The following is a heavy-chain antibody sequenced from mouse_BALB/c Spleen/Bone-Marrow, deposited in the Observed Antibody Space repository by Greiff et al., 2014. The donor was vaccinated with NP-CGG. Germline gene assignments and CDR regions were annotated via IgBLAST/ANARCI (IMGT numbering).Heavy chain of an antibody. V-gene: IGHV1-87*01. Sequence: QVQLKESGAELARPGASVKLSCKASGYTFTNYWMHWVKQRPGQGLEWIGTIFPGDGDTRYTQKFKGKATLTADKSSTTAYMRLSSLASEDSAVYYCARGGITTSPSAYWGQGTLVTVSA. D-gene: IGHD2-4*01. J-gene: IGHJ3*01. CDR3: ARGGITTSPSAY. CDR1: GYTFTNYW. CDR2: IFPGDGDT.